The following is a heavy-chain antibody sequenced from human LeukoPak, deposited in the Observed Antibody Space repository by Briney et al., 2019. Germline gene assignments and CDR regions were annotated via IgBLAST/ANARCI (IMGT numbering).Heavy chain of an antibody. J-gene: IGHJ4*02. V-gene: IGHV3-53*01. D-gene: IGHD1-26*01. CDR3: AKLIVGATLEDY. Sequence: GGSLRLSCAASGFTVSSIDMSWVRQAPGKGLEWISVIYGGGNTRYYADSAKGRFTVSRDNSKNTLYLQMNSLRAEDTAVYYCAKLIVGATLEDYWGQGTLVTVSS. CDR2: IYGGGNT. CDR1: GFTVSSID.